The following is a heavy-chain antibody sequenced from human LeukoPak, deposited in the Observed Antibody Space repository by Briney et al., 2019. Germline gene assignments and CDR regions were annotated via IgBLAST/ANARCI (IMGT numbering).Heavy chain of an antibody. D-gene: IGHD6-6*01. CDR1: GFKFSNFA. J-gene: IGHJ4*02. V-gene: IGHV3-23*01. CDR2: ISGSGGTT. Sequence: GGSLRLSCAASGFKFSNFAMNWVRQAPGKGLEWVSFISGSGGTTHYADSVKGRFTISRDNSKNTLYLQMNSLRAEDTAVYYCAKDATYSSSPDWGQGTLVTVSS. CDR3: AKDATYSSSPD.